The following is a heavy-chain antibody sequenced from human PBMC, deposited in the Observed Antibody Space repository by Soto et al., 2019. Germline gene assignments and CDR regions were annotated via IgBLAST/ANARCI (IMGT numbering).Heavy chain of an antibody. J-gene: IGHJ4*02. D-gene: IGHD3-22*01. CDR2: VSGSGGST. CDR1: GFTFSSYA. CDR3: AKRSKSSGYYSSFDY. V-gene: IGHV3-23*01. Sequence: GGSLRLSCAASGFTFSSYAMSWVRQAPGKGLEWVSAVSGSGGSTYYADSVKGRLTISRDNSKNTLYLQMNSLRAEDTAVYYCAKRSKSSGYYSSFDYWGQGTLVTVSS.